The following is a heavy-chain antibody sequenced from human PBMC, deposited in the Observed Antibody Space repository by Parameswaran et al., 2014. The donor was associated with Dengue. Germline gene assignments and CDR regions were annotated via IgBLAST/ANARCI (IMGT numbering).Heavy chain of an antibody. J-gene: IGHJ4*02. CDR3: ARGYTRMKRDGHFQLYDY. CDR2: IYYSGST. V-gene: IGHV4-59*01. D-gene: IGHD5-24*01. Sequence: RWIRQPPGKGLEWIGYIYYSGSTNYNPSLKSRVTISVDTSKNQFSLKLSSVTAADTAVYYCARGYTRMKRDGHFQLYDYWGQGTLVTVSS.